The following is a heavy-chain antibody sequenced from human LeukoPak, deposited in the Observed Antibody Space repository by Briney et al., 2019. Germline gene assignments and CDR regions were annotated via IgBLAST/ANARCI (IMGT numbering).Heavy chain of an antibody. V-gene: IGHV3-30*03. CDR2: ISYDGSNK. D-gene: IGHD2-2*01. CDR3: ARQNIVVVPAAINYYYMDV. J-gene: IGHJ6*03. Sequence: PGGSLRLSCAASGFTFSSYGMHWVRQAPGKGLEWVAVISYDGSNKYYADSVKGRFTISRDNSKNTLYLQMNSLRAEDTAVYYCARQNIVVVPAAINYYYMDVWGKGTTVTVSS. CDR1: GFTFSSYG.